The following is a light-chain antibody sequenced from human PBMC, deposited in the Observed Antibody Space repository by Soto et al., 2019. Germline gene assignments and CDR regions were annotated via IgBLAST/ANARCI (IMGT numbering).Light chain of an antibody. CDR3: NSYTASSTYL. V-gene: IGLV2-14*01. CDR1: SSDVGIYNH. J-gene: IGLJ1*01. Sequence: QSALTQPASVSGSPGQSITISCTGTSSDVGIYNHVSWYQQHPGKAPKLVIYDVSNRPSGVSNRFSGSKSGNTASLTISGLQPADEADYYCNSYTASSTYLFGTGPKVTVL. CDR2: DVS.